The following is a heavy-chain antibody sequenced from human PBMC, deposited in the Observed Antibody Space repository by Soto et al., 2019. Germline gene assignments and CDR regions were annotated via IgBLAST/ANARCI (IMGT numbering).Heavy chain of an antibody. V-gene: IGHV3-23*01. D-gene: IGHD6-19*01. CDR2: TPATDDDT. Sequence: EVQLLESGGGMVQPGGSLRISCVASGFGFSSYAISWVRQSPGKGLEWVSTTPATDDDTSYALSVTGRFIVSRDNSKNTLSLLMRSLGAEDTALYYCAKVEDNTGWAVVDSWGQGTLVTVS. J-gene: IGHJ4*02. CDR1: GFGFSSYA. CDR3: AKVEDNTGWAVVDS.